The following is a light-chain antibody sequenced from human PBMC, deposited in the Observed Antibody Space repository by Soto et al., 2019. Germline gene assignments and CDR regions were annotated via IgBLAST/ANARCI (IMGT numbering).Light chain of an antibody. CDR2: EVS. V-gene: IGLV2-14*01. Sequence: QSALTQPASVSGSPGQSITISCTGTSSDVGGYNYVSWYQQHPAKAPKLMIYEVSNRTSGVSHRFSGSKSGNTASLTISGLQDEDEADYYCFSYTTSSTLVFGGGTQLTVL. CDR3: FSYTTSSTLV. J-gene: IGLJ3*02. CDR1: SSDVGGYNY.